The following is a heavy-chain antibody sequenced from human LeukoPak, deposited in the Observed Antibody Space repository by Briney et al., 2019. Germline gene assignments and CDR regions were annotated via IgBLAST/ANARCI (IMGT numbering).Heavy chain of an antibody. CDR1: GFTFSTYG. CDR2: VWSDASNK. D-gene: IGHD6-13*01. CDR3: ARGVKNVHGAAGTPFFDY. Sequence: GGSLRCSCAASGFTFSTYGMHWVRQAPGKGLEWVAIVWSDASNKYYADSVKGRFTISRDNSKNTVYLQMNSLRAEDTAAYYCARGVKNVHGAAGTPFFDYWSQGTLVTVSS. V-gene: IGHV3-33*01. J-gene: IGHJ4*02.